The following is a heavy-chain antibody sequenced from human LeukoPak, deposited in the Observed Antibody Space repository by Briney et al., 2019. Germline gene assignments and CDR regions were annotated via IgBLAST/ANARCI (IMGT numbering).Heavy chain of an antibody. V-gene: IGHV4-34*01. Sequence: SETLSLTCAVYGGSFSGYYWNWIRQPPGKGLEWIGEINHSGSTNYNPSLKSRVTISLDTSKNQFSLKLSSVTAADTAVYYCARGLVATSSGDPFDYWGQGTLVTVSS. D-gene: IGHD5-12*01. CDR3: ARGLVATSSGDPFDY. J-gene: IGHJ4*02. CDR2: INHSGST. CDR1: GGSFSGYY.